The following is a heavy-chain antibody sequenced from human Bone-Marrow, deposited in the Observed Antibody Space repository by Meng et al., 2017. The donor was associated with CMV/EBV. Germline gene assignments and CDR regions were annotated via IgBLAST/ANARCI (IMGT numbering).Heavy chain of an antibody. J-gene: IGHJ6*02. CDR1: GGTFSSYA. Sequence: SVKVSCKASGGTFSSYAISWVRQAPGQGLEWMGWINPNSGGTNYAQKFQGRVTITTDESTSTAYMELSSLRSEDTAVYYCARVPSSHIFGVGGGYYGMDVWGQGTTVTVSS. CDR2: INPNSGGT. D-gene: IGHD3-3*01. V-gene: IGHV1-69*05. CDR3: ARVPSSHIFGVGGGYYGMDV.